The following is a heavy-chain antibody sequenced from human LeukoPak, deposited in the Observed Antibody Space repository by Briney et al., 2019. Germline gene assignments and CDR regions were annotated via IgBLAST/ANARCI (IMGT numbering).Heavy chain of an antibody. J-gene: IGHJ4*02. CDR3: ARVGSSSLFDY. V-gene: IGHV4-31*03. CDR1: GGSISSGGYY. Sequence: SETLSLTCTVSGGSISSGGYYWSWIRQHPGKGLEWIGYIYYSGSTYYNPSLKSRVTISVDTSKNQFSLKLSSVTAADTAVYYCARVGSSSLFDYWGQGTLVTVSS. D-gene: IGHD6-13*01. CDR2: IYYSGST.